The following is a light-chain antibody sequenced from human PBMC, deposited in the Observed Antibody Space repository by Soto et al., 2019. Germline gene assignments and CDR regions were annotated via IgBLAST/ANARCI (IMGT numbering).Light chain of an antibody. CDR1: SSDAGGYNY. CDR2: EVS. V-gene: IGLV2-8*01. J-gene: IGLJ2*01. CDR3: SSYAGSNNLV. Sequence: QSALTQPPSASGSPGQSVTISCTGTSSDAGGYNYVSWYQQHPGKAPKLMIYEVSKRPSGVPDRFSGSKSGNTASLTVSGLQAEDEADYYCSSYAGSNNLVFGGGTQLTVL.